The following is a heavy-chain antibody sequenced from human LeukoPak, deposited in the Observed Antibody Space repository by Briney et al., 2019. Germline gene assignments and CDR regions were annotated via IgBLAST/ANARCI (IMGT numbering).Heavy chain of an antibody. CDR1: GFTFGTDS. J-gene: IGHJ6*02. V-gene: IGHV3-21*01. CDR2: ISSSSSHM. Sequence: GGSLRLSCAASGFTFGTDSMNWVRQAPGKGLEWISSISSSSSHMYYADSVRGRFTISRDNAKNSLYLQMNSLRVEDTAVYYCARDPGAGDVWGQGTTVTVSS. D-gene: IGHD6-19*01. CDR3: ARDPGAGDV.